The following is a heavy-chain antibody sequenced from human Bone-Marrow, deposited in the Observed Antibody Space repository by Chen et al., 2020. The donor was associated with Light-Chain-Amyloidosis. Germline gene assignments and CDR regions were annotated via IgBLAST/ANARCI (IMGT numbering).Heavy chain of an antibody. V-gene: IGHV3-7*01. CDR2: IKQDGSEK. CDR1: GFTFSNHW. J-gene: IGHJ5*01. Sequence: EVQLVESGGGLVQPGGSLRLSCAASGFTFSNHWMRWVRQAPGKGLEWVANIKQDGSEKYFVDSVRGRFIISRDNTKTSLYLQMTSLRAEDTAVYYCARWEYNSGWYWLDSWGQGTLVTVSS. D-gene: IGHD6-19*01. CDR3: ARWEYNSGWYWLDS.